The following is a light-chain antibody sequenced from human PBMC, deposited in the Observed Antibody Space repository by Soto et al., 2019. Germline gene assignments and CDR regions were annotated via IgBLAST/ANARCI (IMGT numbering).Light chain of an antibody. J-gene: IGLJ1*01. CDR3: SSYAGSSSYF. Sequence: QSVLTQPASVSGSPGQSITISCSGTSSDIGSYSLVSWYQQHPGKAPKLMIYEASERPSGVSNRFSGSKSGNTASLTISGLQAEYEADYSCSSYAGSSSYFFGTGTQLTVL. CDR1: SSDIGSYSL. CDR2: EAS. V-gene: IGLV2-23*01.